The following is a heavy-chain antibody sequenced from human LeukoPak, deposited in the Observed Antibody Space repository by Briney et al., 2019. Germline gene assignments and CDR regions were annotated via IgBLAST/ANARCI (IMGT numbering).Heavy chain of an antibody. CDR1: GFTFNNYS. D-gene: IGHD3-22*01. CDR2: ISSRSTYI. V-gene: IGHV3-21*01. J-gene: IGHJ4*02. Sequence: GGSLRLSCAASGFTFNNYSMNWVRQAPGKGLEWVSSISSRSTYIYYADSLKGRFTISRDNAKNSLSLQMNSLRGEDTAVYYCARGAERSGYDYWGQGTLVTVAS. CDR3: ARGAERSGYDY.